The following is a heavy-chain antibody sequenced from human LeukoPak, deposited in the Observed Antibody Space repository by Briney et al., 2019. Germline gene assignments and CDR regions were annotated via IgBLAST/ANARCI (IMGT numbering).Heavy chain of an antibody. Sequence: SETLSLTCTVSGGSISSGGYYWSWIRQPPGKGLEWIGYIYHSGSTYYNPSLKSRVTISVDRSKNQFSLKLSSVTAADTAVYYCATPTLGAARRSSYYYYYYMDVWGKGTTVTVSS. V-gene: IGHV4-30-2*01. CDR2: IYHSGST. D-gene: IGHD6-6*01. J-gene: IGHJ6*03. CDR3: ATPTLGAARRSSYYYYYYMDV. CDR1: GGSISSGGYY.